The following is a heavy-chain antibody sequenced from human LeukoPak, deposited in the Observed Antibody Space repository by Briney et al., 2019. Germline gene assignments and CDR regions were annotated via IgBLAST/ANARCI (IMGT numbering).Heavy chain of an antibody. CDR3: ARDPASRYYCSGGSCYSDAFDI. CDR2: ISSSSSYI. V-gene: IGHV3-21*01. Sequence: GGSLRLSCAASGFTFSSYSMNWVRQAPGKGLEWVSSISSSSSYIYYADSVKGRFTISRDNAKNSLYLQMNSLRAEDTAVYYCARDPASRYYCSGGSCYSDAFDIWGQGTMVTVSS. J-gene: IGHJ3*02. CDR1: GFTFSSYS. D-gene: IGHD2-15*01.